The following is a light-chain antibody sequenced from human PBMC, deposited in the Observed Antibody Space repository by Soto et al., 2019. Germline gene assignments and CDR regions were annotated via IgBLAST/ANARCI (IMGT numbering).Light chain of an antibody. CDR1: QSVASSY. J-gene: IGKJ4*01. V-gene: IGKV3-20*01. CDR2: GAS. CDR3: QQYRSSPRT. Sequence: ELVLTQSPGPLSLLPGERATFSCRASQSVASSYLAWYQQKFGQAPRLLIYGASNRAAGIPDRFSGRGSGTDFNLTISRLEPEDSAVYFCQQYRSSPRTVGRGTKV.